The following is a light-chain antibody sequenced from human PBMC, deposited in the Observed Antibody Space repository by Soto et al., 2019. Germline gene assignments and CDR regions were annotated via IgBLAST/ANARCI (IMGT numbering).Light chain of an antibody. J-gene: IGKJ1*01. CDR3: QQYNIYPWT. V-gene: IGKV1-5*03. CDR2: KAS. CDR1: QSISSW. Sequence: DIQMTQSPSTVSASVGDRVTITCRASQSISSWLAWYQQKPGKAPNLLIYKASSLESGVPSRFSGSGSGTEFTLTISSLQPYDFATYYCQQYNIYPWTFGQGTKVEIK.